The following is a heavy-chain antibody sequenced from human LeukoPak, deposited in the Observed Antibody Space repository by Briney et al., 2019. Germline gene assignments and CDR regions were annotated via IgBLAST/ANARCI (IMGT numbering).Heavy chain of an antibody. Sequence: GASVKVSCKASGYTFTSYGITWVRQAPGQGLEWMGWINTYSGTTNYAQELQGRVTMTSDTSTSTAYMELRSLRSDDTAVYYCARDPLPPSGSYSYYYYYGMDVWGQGTTVTVSS. J-gene: IGHJ6*02. V-gene: IGHV1-18*01. CDR2: INTYSGTT. CDR1: GYTFTSYG. D-gene: IGHD1-26*01. CDR3: ARDPLPPSGSYSYYYYYGMDV.